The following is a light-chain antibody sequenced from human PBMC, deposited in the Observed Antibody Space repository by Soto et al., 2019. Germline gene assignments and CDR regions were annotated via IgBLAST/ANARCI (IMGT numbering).Light chain of an antibody. CDR2: ETT. J-gene: IGLJ1*01. CDR3: SSYAKRNNVPYV. CDR1: SSDVGGYNY. V-gene: IGLV2-8*01. Sequence: QSALAQPPSASGSPGQSVTISCTGTSSDVGGYNYVSWYQQHPGKAPKLMIYETTKRPSGVPDRFSGSKSGNTASLTVSGLQPEDEADYHCSSYAKRNNVPYVFGTGTKVTVL.